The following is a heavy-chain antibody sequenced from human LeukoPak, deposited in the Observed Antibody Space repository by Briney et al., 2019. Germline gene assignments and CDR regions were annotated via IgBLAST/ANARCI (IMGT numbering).Heavy chain of an antibody. J-gene: IGHJ4*02. D-gene: IGHD2-2*01. V-gene: IGHV3-21*01. CDR2: ISSSSSYI. CDR1: GFTFSSYS. CDR3: ARSPRWGNHCSSTSCYLDY. Sequence: GGSLRLSCAASGFTFSSYSMNWVRQAPGKGLEWVSSISSSSSYIYYADSVKGRFTISRDNAKNSLYLQMNSLRAEDTAVYYCARSPRWGNHCSSTSCYLDYWGQGTLVTVSS.